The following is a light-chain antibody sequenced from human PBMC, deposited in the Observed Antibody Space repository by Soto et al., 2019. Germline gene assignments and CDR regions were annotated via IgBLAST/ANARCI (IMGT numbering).Light chain of an antibody. Sequence: ETVLTQSPGTLSLSPGERATLSCRASQSVSNNYLAWYQQKPGQAPRLLIYGASNRATGIPDRFSGSGSGTDLTLTISSLESEDFAVYYCQQRSNWPTFGGGTKVDI. V-gene: IGKV3D-20*02. J-gene: IGKJ4*01. CDR2: GAS. CDR1: QSVSNNY. CDR3: QQRSNWPT.